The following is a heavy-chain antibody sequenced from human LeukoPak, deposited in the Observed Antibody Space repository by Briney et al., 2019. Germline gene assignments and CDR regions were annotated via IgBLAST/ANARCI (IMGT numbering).Heavy chain of an antibody. CDR3: ARLRQWLTQDYYYYYGMDV. D-gene: IGHD6-19*01. V-gene: IGHV4-34*01. CDR1: GGSFSGYY. CDR2: INHSGST. Sequence: PSETLSLTCAVYGGSFSGYYWSWIRQPPGKGLEWIGEINHSGSTNYNPSLKSRVTISVDTSKNQFSLKLSSVTAADTAVYYCARLRQWLTQDYYYYYGMDVWGQGTTVTVSS. J-gene: IGHJ6*02.